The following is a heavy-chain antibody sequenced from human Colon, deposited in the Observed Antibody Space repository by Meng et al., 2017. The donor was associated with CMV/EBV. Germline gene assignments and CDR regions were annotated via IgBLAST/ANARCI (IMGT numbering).Heavy chain of an antibody. CDR2: IIPIFGTA. CDR3: ARVALGGRAQGHYYYGMDV. J-gene: IGHJ6*02. V-gene: IGHV1-69*05. D-gene: IGHD3-16*01. CDR1: GGTFSSYA. Sequence: SVKVSCKASGGTFSSYAISWVRQAPGQGLEWMGGIIPIFGTANYAQKFQGRVTITTDESTSTAYMELSSLRSEDTAVYYCARVALGGRAQGHYYYGMDVWGQGTTVTVSS.